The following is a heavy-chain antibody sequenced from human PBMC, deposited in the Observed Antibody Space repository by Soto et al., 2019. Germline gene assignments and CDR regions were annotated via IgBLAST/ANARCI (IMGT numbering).Heavy chain of an antibody. CDR2: TYYRSNWRH. D-gene: IGHD6-19*01. J-gene: IGHJ4*02. V-gene: IGHV6-1*01. Sequence: SQTLSLTCAISGDSVSSNTAAWNWIRSSPSRGLEWLGRTYYRSNWRHDYAVSVKSRITVNPDTSKNHFSLQLNSVTPDETAVYSCARGVAGSGFDLWGQGTLVTVSS. CDR3: ARGVAGSGFDL. CDR1: GDSVSSNTAA.